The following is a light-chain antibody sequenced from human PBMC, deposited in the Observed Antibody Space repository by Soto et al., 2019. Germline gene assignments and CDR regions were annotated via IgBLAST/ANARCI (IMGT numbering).Light chain of an antibody. CDR3: QKYNSAPQT. V-gene: IGKV1-27*01. CDR2: AAS. Sequence: DIQMTQSPSSLSASVGDRVTITCRASQDISNYLAWYQQRPGKVPKLLINAASTLQSGVPSRFSGSGSGTDFTLTISSLQPEDVETYYCQKYNSAPQTFGQGTKVEIK. CDR1: QDISNY. J-gene: IGKJ1*01.